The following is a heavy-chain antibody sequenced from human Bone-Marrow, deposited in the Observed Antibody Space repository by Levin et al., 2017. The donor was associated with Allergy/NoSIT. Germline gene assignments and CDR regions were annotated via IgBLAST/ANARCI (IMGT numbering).Heavy chain of an antibody. Sequence: GGSLRLSCAASGFTFSSYAMSWVRQAPGKGLEWVSAISGSGGSTYYADSVKGRFTISRDNSKNTLYLQMNSLRAEDTAVYYCAKEISLRGSGSPTRIFYWGQGTLVTVSS. CDR3: AKEISLRGSGSPTRIFY. J-gene: IGHJ4*02. CDR2: ISGSGGST. V-gene: IGHV3-23*01. D-gene: IGHD1-26*01. CDR1: GFTFSSYA.